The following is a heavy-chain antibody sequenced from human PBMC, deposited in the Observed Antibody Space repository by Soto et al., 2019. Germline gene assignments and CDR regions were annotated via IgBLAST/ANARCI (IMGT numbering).Heavy chain of an antibody. CDR2: IYHSGST. CDR1: GGSISSSNW. J-gene: IGHJ6*02. Sequence: LSLTCAVSGGSISSSNWWSWVRQPPGKGLEWIGEIYHSGSTNYNPSLKSRVTISVDKSKNQFSLKLSSVTAADTAVYYCARGDYGDYDYYYYYGMDVWGQGTTVTVSS. V-gene: IGHV4-4*02. D-gene: IGHD4-17*01. CDR3: ARGDYGDYDYYYYYGMDV.